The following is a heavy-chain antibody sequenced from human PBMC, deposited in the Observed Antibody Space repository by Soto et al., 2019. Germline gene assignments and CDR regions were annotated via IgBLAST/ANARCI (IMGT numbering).Heavy chain of an antibody. V-gene: IGHV3-15*01. D-gene: IGHD3-22*01. J-gene: IGHJ4*02. Sequence: PGGALRLSCSASRFTLSNAWVSWVRLAPGKGREWVGRNKNKTDGGTTDYAAPVKGRFTTSSDDSKNTLYLQMNSLKTEDTAVYYCTTEWDRGYYDDSSATPSPGALDFWGQGTLVTVSS. CDR2: NKNKTDGGTT. CDR1: RFTLSNAW. CDR3: TTEWDRGYYDDSSATPSPGALDF.